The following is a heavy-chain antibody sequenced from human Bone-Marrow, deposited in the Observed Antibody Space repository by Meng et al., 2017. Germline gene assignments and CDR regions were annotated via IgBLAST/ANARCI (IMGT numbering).Heavy chain of an antibody. CDR3: ASIPEKYIVGATNAIDY. CDR2: IIPILGIA. Sequence: SVKVSCKASGGTFSSYTISWVRQAPGQGLEWMGRIIPILGIANYAQKFQGRVTITADKSTGTAYMELSSLRSEDTAVYYCASIPEKYIVGATNAIDYWGQGTLVTVSS. J-gene: IGHJ4*02. V-gene: IGHV1-69*02. CDR1: GGTFSSYT. D-gene: IGHD1-26*01.